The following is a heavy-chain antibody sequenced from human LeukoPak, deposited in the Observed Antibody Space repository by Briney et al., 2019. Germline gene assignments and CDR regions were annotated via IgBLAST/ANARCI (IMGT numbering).Heavy chain of an antibody. J-gene: IGHJ1*01. V-gene: IGHV3-23*01. Sequence: GGSLRLSCAASGFTFSSYAMTWVRQAPGKGLEWVSAISNSGVSTYYADSVKGRFTISRDDSKNTLYLQMNGLRAEDTAVYYCAKDREAVAGEYFQHWGQGTLVTVSP. D-gene: IGHD6-19*01. CDR1: GFTFSSYA. CDR2: ISNSGVST. CDR3: AKDREAVAGEYFQH.